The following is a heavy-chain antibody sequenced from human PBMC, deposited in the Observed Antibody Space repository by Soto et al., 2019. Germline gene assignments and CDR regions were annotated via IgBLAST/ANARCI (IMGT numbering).Heavy chain of an antibody. Sequence: GGSLRLACVASGFSFGTYAMTWVRQVPGKGLEWVSTISGGIGSTFYADSVKGRFTISRDISKKMLFLHMNGLRGEDTGTYYCATGAAQYFDYWARGTLVTVSS. CDR3: ATGAAQYFDY. J-gene: IGHJ4*02. V-gene: IGHV3-23*01. D-gene: IGHD1-26*01. CDR1: GFSFGTYA. CDR2: ISGGIGST.